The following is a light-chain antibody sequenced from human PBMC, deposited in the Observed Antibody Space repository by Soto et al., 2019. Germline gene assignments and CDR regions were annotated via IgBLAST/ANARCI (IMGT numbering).Light chain of an antibody. Sequence: QSALTQPPSASGSPGQSITISCTGTSTDVGTYNYVSWYQQHPGKAPKLMIYEVNKRPSGVPDRFSGSKSSNTASLTVSGVQAEDEADYYCSSYAGSNKMIFGGGTKVTVL. CDR1: STDVGTYNY. CDR3: SSYAGSNKMI. V-gene: IGLV2-8*01. J-gene: IGLJ2*01. CDR2: EVN.